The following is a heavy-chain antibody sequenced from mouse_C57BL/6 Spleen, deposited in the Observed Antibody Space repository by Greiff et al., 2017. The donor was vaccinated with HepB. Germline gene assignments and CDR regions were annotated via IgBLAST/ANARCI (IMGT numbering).Heavy chain of an antibody. Sequence: EVQLQQSGPELVKPGASVKISCKASGYTFTDYYMNWVKQSHGKSLEWIGDINPNNGGTSYNQKFKGKATLTVDKSSSTAYMELRSLTSEDSAVYYCARSLDSSGSSDYWGQGTTLTVSS. V-gene: IGHV1-26*01. CDR3: ARSLDSSGSSDY. CDR2: INPNNGGT. J-gene: IGHJ2*01. D-gene: IGHD3-2*02. CDR1: GYTFTDYY.